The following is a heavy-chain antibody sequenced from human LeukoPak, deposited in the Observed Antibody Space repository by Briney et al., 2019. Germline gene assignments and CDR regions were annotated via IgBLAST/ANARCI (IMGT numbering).Heavy chain of an antibody. J-gene: IGHJ5*02. CDR3: ATVGTTGTRWFDP. CDR1: AYTFSTSW. CDR2: IFPLDSDT. D-gene: IGHD1-1*01. Sequence: GESLKISCKGSAYTFSTSWIAWVRQMPGKGLEWMGIIFPLDSDTRYSPSLQGQVTISVDKSFSTAYLQWSSLKTSDTAIYYCATVGTTGTRWFDPWGQGTLVTVSS. V-gene: IGHV5-51*01.